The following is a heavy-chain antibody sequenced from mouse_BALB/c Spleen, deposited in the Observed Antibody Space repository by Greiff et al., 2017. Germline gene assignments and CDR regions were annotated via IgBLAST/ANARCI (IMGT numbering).Heavy chain of an antibody. CDR3: ARGAYGLYYFDY. Sequence: VQLKESGPGLVKPSQSLSLTCTVTGYSITSDYAWNWIRQFPGNKLEWMGYISYSGSTSYNPSLKSRISITRDTSKNQFFLQLNSVTTEDTATYYCARGAYGLYYFDYWGQGTTLTVSS. V-gene: IGHV3-2*02. J-gene: IGHJ2*01. D-gene: IGHD1-1*02. CDR1: GYSITSDYA. CDR2: ISYSGST.